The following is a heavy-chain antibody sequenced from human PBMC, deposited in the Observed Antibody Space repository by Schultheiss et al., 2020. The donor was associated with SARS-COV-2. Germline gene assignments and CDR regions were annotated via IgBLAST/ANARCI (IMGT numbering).Heavy chain of an antibody. CDR1: GGSFSGYY. CDR3: ARVAYPYHYMDV. CDR2: INHSGST. Sequence: SETLSLTCAVYGGSFSGYYWSWIRQPPGKGLEWIGEINHSGSTNYNPSLKSRVTISVDTSKNQFSLKLSSVTAEDTAVYYCARVAYPYHYMDVWGKGTTVTVSS. J-gene: IGHJ6*03. V-gene: IGHV4-34*01.